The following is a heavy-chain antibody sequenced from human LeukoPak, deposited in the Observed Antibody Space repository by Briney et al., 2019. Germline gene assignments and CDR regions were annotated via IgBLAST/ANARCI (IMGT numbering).Heavy chain of an antibody. V-gene: IGHV4-34*01. Sequence: PSETLSLTCAVYGGSFSGYYWSWIRQPPGKGLEWIGEINHSGSTNYNPSLKSRVTISVDTSKNQFSLKLSSATAADTAVYYCARVGAGTTFGFAPFDYWGQGTLVTVSS. CDR1: GGSFSGYY. D-gene: IGHD1-7*01. J-gene: IGHJ4*02. CDR2: INHSGST. CDR3: ARVGAGTTFGFAPFDY.